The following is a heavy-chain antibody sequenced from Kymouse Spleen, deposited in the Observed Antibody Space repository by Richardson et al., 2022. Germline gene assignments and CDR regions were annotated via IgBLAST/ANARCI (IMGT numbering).Heavy chain of an antibody. J-gene: IGHJ4*02. V-gene: IGHV4-34*01. CDR1: GGSFSGYY. D-gene: IGHD6-13*01. Sequence: QVQLQQWGAGLLKPSETLSLTCAVYGGSFSGYYWSWIRQPPGKGLEWIGEINHSGSTNYNPSLKSRVTISVDTSKNQFSLKLSSVTAADTAVYYCARGQQRAFDYWGQGTLVTVSS. CDR3: ARGQQRAFDY. CDR2: INHSGST.